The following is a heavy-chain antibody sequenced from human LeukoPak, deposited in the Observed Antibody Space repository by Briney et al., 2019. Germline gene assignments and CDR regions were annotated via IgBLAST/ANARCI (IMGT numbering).Heavy chain of an antibody. D-gene: IGHD6-19*01. V-gene: IGHV4-61*01. CDR1: GYSISSGYY. CDR3: ARLTRYSSGWYWFDP. CDR2: IYYSGST. Sequence: SETLSLTCTVSGYSISSGYYWSWIRQPPGKGLEWIGYIYYSGSTHYNPSLKSRVTISVDTSKNQFSLKLSSVTVADTAVYYCARLTRYSSGWYWFDPWGQGTLVTVSS. J-gene: IGHJ5*02.